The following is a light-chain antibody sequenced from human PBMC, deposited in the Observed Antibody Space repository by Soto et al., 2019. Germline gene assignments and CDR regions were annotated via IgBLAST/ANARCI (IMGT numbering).Light chain of an antibody. J-gene: IGLJ1*01. V-gene: IGLV2-14*01. CDR2: DVS. CDR3: KSYAGSNTYV. Sequence: QSVLAQPASVSGSPGQSITISCTGTSSDVGAYNYVSWYQQHPGKAPKLMIYDVSHRPSGVSHRFSGSKSGNTASLTVSGLQAADEADYFCKSYAGSNTYVFGSGTKVTVL. CDR1: SSDVGAYNY.